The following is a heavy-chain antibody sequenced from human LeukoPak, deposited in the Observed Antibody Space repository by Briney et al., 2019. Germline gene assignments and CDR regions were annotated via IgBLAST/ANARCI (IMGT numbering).Heavy chain of an antibody. CDR1: GFTFSSYA. CDR2: ISGSGGST. D-gene: IGHD1-26*01. Sequence: PGGSLRLSCPASGFTFSSYAMSWVRQAPGKGLEWVSAISGSGGSTYYADSVKGRFTISRDNSKNTLYLQMNSLRAEDTAVYYCAKVLGRGSYHFDYWGQGTLVTVSS. V-gene: IGHV3-23*01. J-gene: IGHJ4*02. CDR3: AKVLGRGSYHFDY.